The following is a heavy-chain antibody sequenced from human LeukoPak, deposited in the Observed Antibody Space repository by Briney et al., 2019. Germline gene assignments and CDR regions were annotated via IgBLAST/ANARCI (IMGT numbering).Heavy chain of an antibody. CDR2: ISGSGGST. V-gene: IGHV3-23*01. D-gene: IGHD3-22*01. CDR1: GFTFSSYA. CDR3: AKGRKLDYYDSSGLDY. J-gene: IGHJ4*02. Sequence: GGSLRLSCAASGFTFSSYAMSWVRQAPGKGLEWVSAISGSGGSTYYADPVKGRFTISRDNSKNTLYLQMNSLRAEDTAIYYCAKGRKLDYYDSSGLDYWGQGTLVTVSS.